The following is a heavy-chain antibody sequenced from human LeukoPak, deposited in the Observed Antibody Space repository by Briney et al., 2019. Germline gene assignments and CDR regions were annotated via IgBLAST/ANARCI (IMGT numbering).Heavy chain of an antibody. CDR2: IYYSGST. Sequence: SETLSLTCTVSGGSISSYYWSWIRQPAGKGLEWIGYIYYSGSTNYNPSLKSRVTISVDTSKNQFSLKLSSVTAADTAVYYCARDHYTMVRVKGYYYYYMDVWGKGTTVTVSS. CDR3: ARDHYTMVRVKGYYYYYMDV. V-gene: IGHV4-59*01. CDR1: GGSISSYY. D-gene: IGHD3-10*01. J-gene: IGHJ6*03.